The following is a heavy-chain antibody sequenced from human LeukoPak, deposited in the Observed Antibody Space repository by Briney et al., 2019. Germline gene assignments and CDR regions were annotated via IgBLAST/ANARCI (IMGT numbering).Heavy chain of an antibody. CDR1: GYTFTSYD. CDR2: MDPNSGNT. J-gene: IGHJ4*02. Sequence: ASVKVSCKASGYTFTSYDINWVRQAPGQGLEWMGWMDPNSGNTDYAQKFQGRVTITRNTSISTAYMELSSLRSDDTAVYYCARARRSGYVDYWGQGTLVTVSS. V-gene: IGHV1-8*03. D-gene: IGHD2-15*01. CDR3: ARARRSGYVDY.